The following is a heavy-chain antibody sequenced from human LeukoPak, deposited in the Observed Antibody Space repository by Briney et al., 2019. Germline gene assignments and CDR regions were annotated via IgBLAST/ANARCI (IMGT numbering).Heavy chain of an antibody. V-gene: IGHV3-9*01. CDR3: ARAPSSGWYYFDY. CDR2: ISWNSGSI. D-gene: IGHD6-19*01. CDR1: GFTFDDYA. Sequence: PGRSLRLSCAASGFTFDDYAMHRVRQAPGKGLEWVSGISWNSGSIGHADSVKGRFTISRDNAKNTLYLQMNSLRAEDTAVYYCARAPSSGWYYFDYGGQGPLVTVSS. J-gene: IGHJ4*02.